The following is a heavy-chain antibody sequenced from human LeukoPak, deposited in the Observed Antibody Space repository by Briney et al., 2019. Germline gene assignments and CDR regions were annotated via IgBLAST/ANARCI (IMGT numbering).Heavy chain of an antibody. J-gene: IGHJ4*02. D-gene: IGHD3-3*01. Sequence: PGGSLRLSCAASGFTFSTYSMNWVRQAPGKGLEWVSYISSSSSTIYYADSVKGRFTISRDNAKNSLYLRMNSLRDEDTAVYYCAKDGSYYDFSHWGQGTLVTVSS. CDR1: GFTFSTYS. CDR3: AKDGSYYDFSH. V-gene: IGHV3-48*02. CDR2: ISSSSSTI.